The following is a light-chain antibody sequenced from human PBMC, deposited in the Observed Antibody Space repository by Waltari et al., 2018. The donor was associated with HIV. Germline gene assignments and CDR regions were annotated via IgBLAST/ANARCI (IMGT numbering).Light chain of an antibody. J-gene: IGKJ4*01. V-gene: IGKV4-1*01. CDR1: RTVFYIPNSQNY. CDR2: WSS. Sequence: DIVMTQSPDSLAVSLGERVTINCRSSRTVFYIPNSQNYLAWYQQKPGKPPRVLIYWSSTRAGGVPDRFSGSGSGTDFSLTISGLQADDVALYYCQQYYSLPTTFGGGTKVEIK. CDR3: QQYYSLPTT.